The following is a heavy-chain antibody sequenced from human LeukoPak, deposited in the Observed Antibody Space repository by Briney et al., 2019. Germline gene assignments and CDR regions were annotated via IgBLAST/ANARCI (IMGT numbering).Heavy chain of an antibody. CDR3: ARLSYGDYSRMAYFDY. CDR2: IYYSGST. Sequence: SETLSLTCTVSSYPISSGYYWGWIRPTPGKWLEWIGSIYYSGSTYYNPSLKTRVTIYVDTSKNQFFLKLSSVTAADTAVYYCARLSYGDYSRMAYFDYWGQGTLVTVSS. CDR1: SYPISSGYY. J-gene: IGHJ4*02. D-gene: IGHD4-17*01. V-gene: IGHV4-38-2*02.